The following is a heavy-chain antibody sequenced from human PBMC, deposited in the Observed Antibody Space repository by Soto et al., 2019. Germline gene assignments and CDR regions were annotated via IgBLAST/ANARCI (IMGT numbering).Heavy chain of an antibody. CDR2: ISYDASIQ. Sequence: TGGSLRLSCAASGFTFSNYHVHWVRQAPGKGLEWVAIISYDASIQYYADSVKGRFTISRDNSKNTMYLQMDSLGTEDTAVYYCATVRSGYCRTTSCRHFHYWGQGILVTVSS. CDR1: GFTFSNYH. J-gene: IGHJ4*02. CDR3: ATVRSGYCRTTSCRHFHY. V-gene: IGHV3-30*03. D-gene: IGHD1-7*01.